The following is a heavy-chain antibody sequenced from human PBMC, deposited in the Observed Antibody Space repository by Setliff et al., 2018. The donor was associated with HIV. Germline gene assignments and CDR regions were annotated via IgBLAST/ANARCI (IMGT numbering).Heavy chain of an antibody. D-gene: IGHD2-15*01. CDR2: INPSGGST. CDR1: GYTFSSYY. Sequence: ASVKVSCKASGYTFSSYYMHWVRQAPGQGLEWMGMINPSGGSTSYAQKFQARVTMTRDTTTNTVYMELSSLRSEDTGVYYCARVPAGVAYSDYWGQGTLVTVSS. J-gene: IGHJ4*02. CDR3: ARVPAGVAYSDY. V-gene: IGHV1-46*01.